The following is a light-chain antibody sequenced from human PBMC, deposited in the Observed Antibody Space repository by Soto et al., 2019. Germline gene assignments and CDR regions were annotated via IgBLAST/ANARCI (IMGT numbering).Light chain of an antibody. CDR1: SSDVGSYNL. CDR2: DVS. V-gene: IGLV2-23*02. Sequence: QSVLTQPASVSGSPGQSITISCTGTSSDVGSYNLVSWYQQHPGKAPKLMIYDVSKRPSGVSNRFSGSKSGNTASLTISGLQAEDEADYYCCSYTGSSTPWVFGGGTKLTVL. J-gene: IGLJ3*02. CDR3: CSYTGSSTPWV.